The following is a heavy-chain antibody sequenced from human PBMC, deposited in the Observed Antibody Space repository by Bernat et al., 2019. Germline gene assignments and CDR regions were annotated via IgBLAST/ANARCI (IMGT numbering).Heavy chain of an antibody. Sequence: QVQLVESGGGVVQPGRSLRLSCAASGFTFSSYAMHWVRQAPGKGLEWVAVISYDGSNKYYADSVKGRFTISRDNSKNTLYLQMNSLRAEDTAVYYCAKLSTRRTGNLDYWGQGTLVTVSS. J-gene: IGHJ4*02. D-gene: IGHD3-10*01. CDR2: ISYDGSNK. CDR1: GFTFSSYA. CDR3: AKLSTRRTGNLDY. V-gene: IGHV3-30-3*02.